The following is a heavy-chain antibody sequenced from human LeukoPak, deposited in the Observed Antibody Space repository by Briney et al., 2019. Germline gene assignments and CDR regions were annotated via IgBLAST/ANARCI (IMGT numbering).Heavy chain of an antibody. CDR2: IRYDGSEE. CDR3: AKDRSYHYFDY. J-gene: IGHJ4*02. D-gene: IGHD5-18*01. V-gene: IGHV3-30*02. CDR1: GFTFSTYG. Sequence: GGSLRLSCAASGFTFSTYGMHWVRQAPGKGLEWVAFIRYDGSEEYSTDSVKGRFTISRDNSKNTLYLRMNSLTAEDTAVYYCAKDRSYHYFDYWGQGTLVTVSS.